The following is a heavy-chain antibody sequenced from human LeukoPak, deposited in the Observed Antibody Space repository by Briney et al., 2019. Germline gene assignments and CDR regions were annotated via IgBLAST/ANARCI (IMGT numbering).Heavy chain of an antibody. V-gene: IGHV4-34*01. J-gene: IGHJ5*02. CDR3: ARGLRQDSALLWSRGVGWFDP. Sequence: SETLSLTCAVYGGSFSGYYWSWIRQPPGKGLEWIGEINHSGSTNYNPSLKSRVTISVDTSKNQFSLKLSSVTAADTAVYYCARGLRQDSALLWSRGVGWFDPWGQGTLVTVSS. CDR2: INHSGST. CDR1: GGSFSGYY. D-gene: IGHD3-10*01.